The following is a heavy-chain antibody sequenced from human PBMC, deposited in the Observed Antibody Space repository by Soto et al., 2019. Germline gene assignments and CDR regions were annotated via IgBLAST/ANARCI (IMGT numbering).Heavy chain of an antibody. CDR1: GFTFSSYW. CDR3: AKDLSWGQFDS. Sequence: EMQLVESGGGLVQPGGSLRLSCVASGFTFSSYWMHWVRQDPEMGLAWVSSINNDGTATQYADSVKGRFTVSRDNTKNTLYLQMPILRVEDTAVDYCAKDLSWGQFDSLCQGTLVTVSS. V-gene: IGHV3-74*03. CDR2: INNDGTAT. J-gene: IGHJ4*02. D-gene: IGHD3-16*01.